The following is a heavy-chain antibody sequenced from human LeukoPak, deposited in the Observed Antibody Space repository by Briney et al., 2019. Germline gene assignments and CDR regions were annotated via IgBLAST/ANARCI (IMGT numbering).Heavy chain of an antibody. J-gene: IGHJ3*02. CDR2: IYSGGST. V-gene: IGHV3-66*01. D-gene: IGHD3-10*01. Sequence: PGGSLRLSCAASGFTVSSNYMSWVRQAPGKGLEWVSVIYSGGSTYYADSVKGRFTISRDNSKNTLYLQMNSLRAEDTAVYYCAKSGRGTMVRGQAFDIWGQGTMVTVSS. CDR1: GFTVSSNY. CDR3: AKSGRGTMVRGQAFDI.